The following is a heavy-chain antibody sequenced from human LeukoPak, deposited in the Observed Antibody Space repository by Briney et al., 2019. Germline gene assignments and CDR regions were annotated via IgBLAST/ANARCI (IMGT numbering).Heavy chain of an antibody. CDR1: GGSISSYY. CDR3: ARHGSDGWFDP. CDR2: IYTSGST. V-gene: IGHV4-4*09. J-gene: IGHJ5*02. D-gene: IGHD6-25*01. Sequence: SETLSLTCTVSGGSISSYYWSWIRQPPGKGLEWIGYIYTSGSTNYNPSLKSRVTILVDTSKNQFSLKLSSVTAADTAVYYCARHGSDGWFDPWGQGTLVTVFS.